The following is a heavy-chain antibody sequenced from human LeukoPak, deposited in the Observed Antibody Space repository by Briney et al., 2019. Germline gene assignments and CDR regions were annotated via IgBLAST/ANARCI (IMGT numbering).Heavy chain of an antibody. CDR2: INSGSSAI. CDR3: GTRDPRFEY. V-gene: IGHV3-48*01. CDR1: GVTFSTYS. J-gene: IGHJ4*02. D-gene: IGHD1-1*01. Sequence: PSGTLSLTCAASGVTFSTYSRNWVRQAPGKGLQWVSYINSGSSAIYYTDPVKGRITITRDDAKNSVYLQINGPRTEATAEYYAGTRDPRFEYWGQGDLVTVPS.